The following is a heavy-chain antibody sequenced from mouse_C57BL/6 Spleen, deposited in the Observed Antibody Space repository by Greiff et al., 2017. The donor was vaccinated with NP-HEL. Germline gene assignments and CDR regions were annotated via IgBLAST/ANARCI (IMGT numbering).Heavy chain of an antibody. V-gene: IGHV1-85*01. CDR2: IYPRDGST. CDR3: AREDYDEGFAY. CDR1: GYTFTSYD. D-gene: IGHD2-4*01. Sequence: VQRVESGPELVKPGASVKLSCKASGYTFTSYDINWVKQRPGQGLEWIGWIYPRDGSTKYNEKFKGKATLTVDTSSSTAYMELHSLTSEDSAVYFCAREDYDEGFAYWGQGTLVTVSA. J-gene: IGHJ3*01.